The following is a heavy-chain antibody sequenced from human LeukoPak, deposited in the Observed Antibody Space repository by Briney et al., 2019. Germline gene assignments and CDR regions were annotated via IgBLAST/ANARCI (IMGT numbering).Heavy chain of an antibody. V-gene: IGHV3-66*01. CDR2: IYSGGST. CDR3: ARVRVEQWLEIYYFDY. Sequence: GGSLRLSCTASGFTLGDYAMSWVRQAPGKGLEWVSVIYSGGSTYYADSVKGRFTISRDNSKNTLYLQMNSLRAEDTAVYYCARVRVEQWLEIYYFDYWGQGTLVTVSS. D-gene: IGHD6-19*01. J-gene: IGHJ4*02. CDR1: GFTLGDYA.